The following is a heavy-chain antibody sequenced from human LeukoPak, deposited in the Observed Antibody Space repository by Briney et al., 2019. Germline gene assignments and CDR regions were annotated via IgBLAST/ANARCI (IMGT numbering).Heavy chain of an antibody. CDR2: ISYTGTT. J-gene: IGHJ4*02. V-gene: IGHV4-39*01. D-gene: IGHD5-12*01. CDR3: ARRRIVATIDY. Sequence: GSLRLSCAASGFTFSSYAMSWIRQPPGTGLEWIGSISYTGTTYYNPSLKSRLTISADRSKNQFSLKLTSVTAADTAVYYCARRRIVATIDYWGQGTLVTVSS. CDR1: GFTFSSYA.